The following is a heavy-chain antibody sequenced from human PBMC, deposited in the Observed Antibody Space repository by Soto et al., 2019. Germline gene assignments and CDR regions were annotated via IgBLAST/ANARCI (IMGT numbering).Heavy chain of an antibody. CDR3: AKGATLRGYSYGYYYMDV. J-gene: IGHJ6*03. Sequence: GGSLRLSCAAYGFTFSSYAMTWVRQAPGKGLEWVSTITDSGDNTYYADSVQGRFSISRDNSKNTLYLQMSSLRADDTAVYYCAKGATLRGYSYGYYYMDVWGKGTTVTVSS. CDR1: GFTFSSYA. V-gene: IGHV3-23*01. D-gene: IGHD5-18*01. CDR2: ITDSGDNT.